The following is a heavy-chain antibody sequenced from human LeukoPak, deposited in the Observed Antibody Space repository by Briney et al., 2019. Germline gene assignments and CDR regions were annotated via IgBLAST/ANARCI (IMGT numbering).Heavy chain of an antibody. CDR1: GGTFSSYA. Sequence: GASVKVSCKASGGTFSSYAISRVRQAPGQGLEWMGGIIPIFGTANYAQKFQGRVTITADESTSTAYMELSSLRSEDTAVYYCAREANYDILTGYYPLYYYYYGMDVWGKGTTVTVSS. CDR3: AREANYDILTGYYPLYYYYYGMDV. J-gene: IGHJ6*04. V-gene: IGHV1-69*13. CDR2: IIPIFGTA. D-gene: IGHD3-9*01.